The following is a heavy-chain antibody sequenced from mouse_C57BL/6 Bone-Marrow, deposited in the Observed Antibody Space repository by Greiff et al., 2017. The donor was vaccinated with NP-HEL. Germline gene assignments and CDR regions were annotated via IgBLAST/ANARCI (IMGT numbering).Heavy chain of an antibody. V-gene: IGHV1-64*01. CDR1: GYTFTSYW. Sequence: QVHVKQPGAELVKPGASVKLSCKASGYTFTSYWMHWVKQRPGQGLEWIGMIHPNSGSTNYNEKFKSKATLTVDKSSSTAYMQLSSLTSEDSAVYYCARHYYYYGSSPFYYAMDYWGQGTSVTVSS. CDR3: ARHYYYYGSSPFYYAMDY. CDR2: IHPNSGST. D-gene: IGHD1-1*01. J-gene: IGHJ4*01.